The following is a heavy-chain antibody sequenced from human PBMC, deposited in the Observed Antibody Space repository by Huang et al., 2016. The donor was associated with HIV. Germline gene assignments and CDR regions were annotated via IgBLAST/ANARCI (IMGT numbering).Heavy chain of an antibody. CDR2: IYYTGST. CDR3: ARHREGPVAYYSGWGSHLNYMDV. J-gene: IGHJ6*03. V-gene: IGHV4-39*01. Sequence: QLLLQESGPGLVKPSEALALTCAVSGGSIRSRDYHWGWIRQPPGTGLEWIGSIYYTGSTHDSPSLKSRVTIAVDTSKNLLFLNLTSMAAADTAVYYCARHREGPVAYYSGWGSHLNYMDVWGRGRTVGVSS. CDR1: GGSIRSRDYH. D-gene: IGHD3-10*01.